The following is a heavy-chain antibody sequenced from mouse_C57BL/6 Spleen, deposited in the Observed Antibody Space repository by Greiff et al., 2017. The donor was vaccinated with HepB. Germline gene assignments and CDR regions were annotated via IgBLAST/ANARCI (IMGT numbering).Heavy chain of an antibody. CDR3: ARSRYYSNYLYYFDY. CDR1: GYTFTSYW. J-gene: IGHJ2*01. CDR2: IDPSDSYT. D-gene: IGHD2-5*01. Sequence: VQLQQPGAELVKPGASVKLSCKASGYTFTSYWMQWVKQRPGQGLEWIGEIDPSDSYTNYNQKFKGKATLTVDTSSSTAYMQLSSLTSEDSAVYYCARSRYYSNYLYYFDYWGQGTTLTVSS. V-gene: IGHV1-50*01.